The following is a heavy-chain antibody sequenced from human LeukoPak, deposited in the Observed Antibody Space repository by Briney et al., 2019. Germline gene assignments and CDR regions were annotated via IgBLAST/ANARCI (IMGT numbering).Heavy chain of an antibody. CDR1: GFTFSSYA. Sequence: GGSLRLSCAASGFTFSSYAMSWVRQAPGKGLEWVSTISGNGGGTYYADSVKGRFTISSDNSKNTLYLQMNSLRAEDTAVYYCAKDLTVTTIGYFDYWGQGTLVTVSS. CDR3: AKDLTVTTIGYFDY. J-gene: IGHJ4*02. D-gene: IGHD4-17*01. V-gene: IGHV3-23*01. CDR2: ISGNGGGT.